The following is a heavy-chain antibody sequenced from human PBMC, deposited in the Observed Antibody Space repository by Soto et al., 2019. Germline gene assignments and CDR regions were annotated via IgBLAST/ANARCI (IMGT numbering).Heavy chain of an antibody. J-gene: IGHJ4*02. CDR3: ARDLRSRDTPGGWS. CDR2: IWYDGSNK. CDR1: GFTFSSYG. D-gene: IGHD2-15*01. V-gene: IGHV3-33*01. Sequence: GGSLRLSCAASGFTFSSYGMHWVRQAPGKGLEWVAVIWYDGSNKYYADSVKGRFTISRDNSKNTLYLQMNSLRAEDTAVYYCARDLRSRDTPGGWSWVQGTLVTVSS.